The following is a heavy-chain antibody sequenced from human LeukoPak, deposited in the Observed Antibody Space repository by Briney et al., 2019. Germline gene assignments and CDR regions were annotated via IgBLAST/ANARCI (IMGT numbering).Heavy chain of an antibody. D-gene: IGHD6-13*01. V-gene: IGHV1-69*05. CDR1: GGTFSSYA. Sequence: SVKVSCKASGGTFSSYAISWVRQAPGQGLEWMGGIIPIFGTANYAQKFQGRVTNTTDESTSTAYMELSSLRSEDTAVYYCAKGGGSYSSSWFDYWGQGTLVTVSS. J-gene: IGHJ4*02. CDR2: IIPIFGTA. CDR3: AKGGGSYSSSWFDY.